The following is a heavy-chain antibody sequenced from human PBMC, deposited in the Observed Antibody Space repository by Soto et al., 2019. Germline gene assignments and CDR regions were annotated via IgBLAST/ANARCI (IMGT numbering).Heavy chain of an antibody. J-gene: IGHJ3*02. CDR3: AREQSGEIMTMTDAFDI. D-gene: IGHD3-16*01. V-gene: IGHV1-3*01. CDR1: GYTFTSYA. Sequence: QVQLVQSGAEVQKPGATEKVSCKASGYTFTSYAIHWVRQAPGPRLEWMGWINAGNGNTQYSQKFQGRVTITRDTSASIGYMEVSSLRSEDTALYYCAREQSGEIMTMTDAFDIWGQGTMVTVSS. CDR2: INAGNGNT.